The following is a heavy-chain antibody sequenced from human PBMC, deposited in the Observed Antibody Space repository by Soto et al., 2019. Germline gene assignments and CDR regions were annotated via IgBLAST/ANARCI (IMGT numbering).Heavy chain of an antibody. J-gene: IGHJ4*02. Sequence: EVQLLESGGGLVQPGGSLRLSCAASGFTFSSYAMSWVRQAPGKGLEWVSAISGSGGSTYYADSVKGRFTISRDNSKKKLYLQMNSLRAEDTAVYYCAKEPGATHLPFDYWGPGTLVTVSS. CDR2: ISGSGGST. CDR1: GFTFSSYA. D-gene: IGHD5-12*01. V-gene: IGHV3-23*01. CDR3: AKEPGATHLPFDY.